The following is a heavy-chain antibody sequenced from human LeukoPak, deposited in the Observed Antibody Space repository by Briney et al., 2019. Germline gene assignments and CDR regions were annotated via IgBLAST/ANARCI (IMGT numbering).Heavy chain of an antibody. CDR3: ARRVEGHAFDI. V-gene: IGHV7-4-1*02. Sequence: ASVKVSCKASGYIFNSQGMNWVRQAPGQGLEWMGWINANTGNPTYAQGFTGRFVFSLDTSVSTAYLQISSLKAEDTAVYYCARRVEGHAFDIWGQGTMVTVSS. J-gene: IGHJ3*02. CDR1: GYIFNSQG. CDR2: INANTGNP. D-gene: IGHD1-1*01.